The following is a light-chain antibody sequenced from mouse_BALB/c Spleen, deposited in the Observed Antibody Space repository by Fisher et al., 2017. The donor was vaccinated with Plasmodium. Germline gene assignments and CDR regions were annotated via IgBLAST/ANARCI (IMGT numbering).Light chain of an antibody. J-gene: IGKJ5*01. V-gene: IGKV5-43*01. CDR3: QQSNTWPLT. Sequence: DIVMTQSTVTLSVTPGDSVSLACRASQNIRNNLHWYQQKSHESPRLLINYTSQSISGIPSRFSGSGSGTDFTLIINRVETEDFGMYFCQQSNTWPLTFGAGTKLELK. CDR1: QNIRNN. CDR2: YTS.